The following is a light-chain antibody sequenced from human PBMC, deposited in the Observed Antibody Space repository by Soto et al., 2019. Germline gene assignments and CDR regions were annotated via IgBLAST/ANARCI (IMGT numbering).Light chain of an antibody. CDR3: SSFTTSSTRV. J-gene: IGLJ1*01. V-gene: IGLV2-14*01. Sequence: QSVLTQPASVSGSPGQSITISCTGTTSDVGGYGYVSWYQQHPGKAPKLLIYEVSNRPSGISNRFSGSKSDNTASLTISGLQAEDEADYYCSSFTTSSTRVFGTGTKVPS. CDR1: TSDVGGYGY. CDR2: EVS.